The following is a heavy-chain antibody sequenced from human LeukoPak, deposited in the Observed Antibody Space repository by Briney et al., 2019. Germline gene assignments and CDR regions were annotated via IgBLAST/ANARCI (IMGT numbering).Heavy chain of an antibody. D-gene: IGHD1-7*01. CDR1: GGSISSYY. J-gene: IGHJ5*02. Sequence: SETLSLTCTVSGGSISSYYWSWIRQPAGKGLEWIGRIYTSGSTNYNPSLQSRVTISVDKSKNQFSLKLSSVTAADTAVYYCARGEFRSNWNYRSQANWFDPWGQGTLVTVSS. V-gene: IGHV4-4*07. CDR2: IYTSGST. CDR3: ARGEFRSNWNYRSQANWFDP.